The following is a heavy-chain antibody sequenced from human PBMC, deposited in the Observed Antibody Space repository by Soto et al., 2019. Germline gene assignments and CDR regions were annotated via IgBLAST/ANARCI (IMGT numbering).Heavy chain of an antibody. Sequence: ASVKVSCKASGYTFTSYDINWVRQATGQGLEWMGWMNPNSGNTGYAQKFQGRVTMTRNTSISTAYMELSSLRSEDTAVYYCASLLEHYYDSSGYRAFDIWAQGTTVTVSS. J-gene: IGHJ3*02. CDR2: MNPNSGNT. CDR3: ASLLEHYYDSSGYRAFDI. CDR1: GYTFTSYD. V-gene: IGHV1-8*01. D-gene: IGHD3-22*01.